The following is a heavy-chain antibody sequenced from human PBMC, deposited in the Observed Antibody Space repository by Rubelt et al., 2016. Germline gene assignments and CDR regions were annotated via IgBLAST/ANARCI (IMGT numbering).Heavy chain of an antibody. CDR1: GGSFSGYY. V-gene: IGHV4-34*01. D-gene: IGHD2-15*01. J-gene: IGHJ3*02. CDR2: INHSGST. CDR3: ARSCIGGACYVPGAFDI. Sequence: QVQLQQWGAGLLKPSETLSLTCAVYGGSFSGYYWSWIRQAPGKGLEWVGEINHSGSTNYNTSLTSRVAISVETSKNQYSLTRTSVAGADTAVEYCARSCIGGACYVPGAFDIWGRGTMVTVAS.